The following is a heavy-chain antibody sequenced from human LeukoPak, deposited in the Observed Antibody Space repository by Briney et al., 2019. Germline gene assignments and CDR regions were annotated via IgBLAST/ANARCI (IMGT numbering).Heavy chain of an antibody. Sequence: QAGGSLRLSCAVSGFTFDEYGMSWVRQAPGKGLEWVSAISGSGGSTYYADSVKGRFTISRDNSKNTLYLQMNSLRAEDTAVYYCAKVWEMATIRDAFDIWGQGTMVTVSS. CDR3: AKVWEMATIRDAFDI. CDR2: ISGSGGST. CDR1: GFTFDEYG. V-gene: IGHV3-23*01. J-gene: IGHJ3*02. D-gene: IGHD5-24*01.